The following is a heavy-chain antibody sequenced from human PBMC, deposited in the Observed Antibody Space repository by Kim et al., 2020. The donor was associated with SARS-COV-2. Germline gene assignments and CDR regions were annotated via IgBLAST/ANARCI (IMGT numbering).Heavy chain of an antibody. D-gene: IGHD3-3*01. J-gene: IGHJ4*02. CDR2: ISYDGSNK. CDR1: GFTFSSYG. V-gene: IGHV3-30*18. Sequence: GGSLRLSCAASGFTFSSYGMHWVRQAQGKGLEWVAVISYDGSNKYYADSVKGRFTISRDNSKNTPYLQMNSLRAEDTAVYYCAKDSEFLEWLFWNWGQGTLVTVSS. CDR3: AKDSEFLEWLFWN.